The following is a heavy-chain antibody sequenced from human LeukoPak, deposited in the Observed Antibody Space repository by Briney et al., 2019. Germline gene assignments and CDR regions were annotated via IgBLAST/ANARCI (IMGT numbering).Heavy chain of an antibody. Sequence: SETLSLTCAVYGGSFSGYYWSWIRQPPGKGLEWIGEINHSGITNYNPSLKSRLTISVDTSKNQISPRLSSVTAADTAVYYCARKAVGPTSNFFDYWGQGTLVTVSS. CDR2: INHSGIT. CDR3: ARKAVGPTSNFFDY. V-gene: IGHV4-34*01. D-gene: IGHD1-26*01. CDR1: GGSFSGYY. J-gene: IGHJ4*02.